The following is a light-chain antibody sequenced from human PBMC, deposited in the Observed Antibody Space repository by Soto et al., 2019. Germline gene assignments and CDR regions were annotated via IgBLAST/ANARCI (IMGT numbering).Light chain of an antibody. Sequence: QSVLTQPPSASGTPGQRVTISCSGSSSNIGSETVNWYQQVPGTAPKLLIYANNQRPSGVPDRFSVSKSGTSASLAIGGLQSEDEADYYCAAWDDSVKGWVFGGGTKLTVL. CDR3: AAWDDSVKGWV. V-gene: IGLV1-44*01. CDR1: SSNIGSET. J-gene: IGLJ3*02. CDR2: ANN.